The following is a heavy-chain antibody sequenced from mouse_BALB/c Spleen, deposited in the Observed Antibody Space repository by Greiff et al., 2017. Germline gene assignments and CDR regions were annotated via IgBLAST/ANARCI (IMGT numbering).Heavy chain of an antibody. CDR2: ISTYYGNT. D-gene: IGHD4-1*01. J-gene: IGHJ4*01. CDR1: GYTFTDYA. Sequence: QVQLQQSGPELVRPGVSVKISCKGSGYTFTDYAMHWVKQSHAKSLEWIGVISTYYGNTNYNQKFKGKATMTVDKSSSTAYIELARLTSEDSAIYYCAKTGTRAMDYWGQGTSVTVSS. V-gene: IGHV1-67*01. CDR3: AKTGTRAMDY.